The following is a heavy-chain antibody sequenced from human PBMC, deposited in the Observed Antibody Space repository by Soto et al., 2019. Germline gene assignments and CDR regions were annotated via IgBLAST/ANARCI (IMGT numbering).Heavy chain of an antibody. J-gene: IGHJ6*03. CDR2: ISGSGGST. D-gene: IGHD3-10*01. CDR1: GFTFSSYA. V-gene: IGHV3-23*01. Sequence: GGSLRLSCAASGFTFSSYAMSWVRQAPGKGLEWVSAISGSGGSTYYADSVKGRFTISRDNSKNTLYLQMNSLRAEDTAVDYCAKDPKGTYGSGSYSPGYYYYYYMDVWGKGTTVTVSS. CDR3: AKDPKGTYGSGSYSPGYYYYYYMDV.